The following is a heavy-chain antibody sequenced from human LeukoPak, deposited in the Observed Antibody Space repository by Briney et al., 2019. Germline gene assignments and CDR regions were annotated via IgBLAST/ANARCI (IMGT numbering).Heavy chain of an antibody. CDR1: GFTSSTYV. V-gene: IGHV3-23*01. CDR2: LSANSDPT. CDR3: APYSGYCSGGSCPRWFDP. D-gene: IGHD2-15*01. J-gene: IGHJ5*02. Sequence: PGGSLRLSCAASGFTSSTYVMNWVPQAPGKGLDGVSTLSANSDPTHYAESVKGRFTISRDNSKSTLYLQLNSLRAEDTAVYYCAPYSGYCSGGSCPRWFDPWGQGTLVTVSS.